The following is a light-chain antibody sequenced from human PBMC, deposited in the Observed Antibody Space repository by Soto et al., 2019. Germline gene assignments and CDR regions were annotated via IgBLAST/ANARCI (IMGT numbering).Light chain of an antibody. J-gene: IGKJ1*01. CDR2: AAS. V-gene: IGKV3-20*01. Sequence: IVLTQSPGTLSLAPGERATLSCRASQSVTSSYLAWYQQKPGQAPRLLIYAASSRATGIPDRFSGSGSGTDYTLTISRLEPEDFAVYYCQQYGSSPQTFGQGTKVEIK. CDR3: QQYGSSPQT. CDR1: QSVTSSY.